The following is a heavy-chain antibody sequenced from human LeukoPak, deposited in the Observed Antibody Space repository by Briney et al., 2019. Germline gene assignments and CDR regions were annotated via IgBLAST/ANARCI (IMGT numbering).Heavy chain of an antibody. CDR2: MNPNSGNT. V-gene: IGHV1-8*01. CDR3: ARRIRCSSTSCYEDAFDI. D-gene: IGHD2-2*01. Sequence: ASVKVSCKASGYTFTSYDINWVRQAIGQGLEWMGWMNPNSGNTGYAQKFQGRVTMTRNTSISTAYMELSRLRSNDTAVYYCARRIRCSSTSCYEDAFDIWGQGTMVTVSS. J-gene: IGHJ3*02. CDR1: GYTFTSYD.